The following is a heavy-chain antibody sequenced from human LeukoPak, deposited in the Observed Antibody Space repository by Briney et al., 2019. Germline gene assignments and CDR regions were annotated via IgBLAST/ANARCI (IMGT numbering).Heavy chain of an antibody. CDR1: GGTFSSYA. CDR3: ARERGGDGYNFWLDY. Sequence: SVKVSCKASGGTFSSYAISWVRQAPGQGLEWMGRIIPIFGIANYAQKFQGRVTITADKSTSTAYMELSSLRSEDTAVYYCARERGGDGYNFWLDYWGQGTLVSVSS. D-gene: IGHD5-24*01. V-gene: IGHV1-69*04. J-gene: IGHJ4*02. CDR2: IIPIFGIA.